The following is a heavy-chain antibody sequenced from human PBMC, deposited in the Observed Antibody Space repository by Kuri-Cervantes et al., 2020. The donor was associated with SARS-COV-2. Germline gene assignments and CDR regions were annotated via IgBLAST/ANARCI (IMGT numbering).Heavy chain of an antibody. CDR1: GFTFSSCS. CDR3: AKDRMVQGVIRGTAFDP. Sequence: SLKISCAASGFTFSSCSMNWVRQAPGKGLEWVSGISWNSGSIGYADSVKGRFTISRDNAKNSLYLQMNSLRAEDTALYYCAKDRMVQGVIRGTAFDPWGQGTLVTVSS. CDR2: ISWNSGSI. D-gene: IGHD3-10*01. V-gene: IGHV3-9*01. J-gene: IGHJ5*02.